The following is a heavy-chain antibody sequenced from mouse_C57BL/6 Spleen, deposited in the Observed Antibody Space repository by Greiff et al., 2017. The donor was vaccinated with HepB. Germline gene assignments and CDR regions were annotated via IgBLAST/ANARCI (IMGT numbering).Heavy chain of an antibody. V-gene: IGHV1-80*01. D-gene: IGHD2-12*01. CDR1: GYAFSSYW. CDR3: ARGYSHAWFAY. J-gene: IGHJ3*01. Sequence: QVQLKESGAELVKPGASVKISCKASGYAFSSYWMNWVKQRPGKGLEWIGQIYPGDGDTNYNGKFKGKATLTADKSSSTAYMQLSSLTSEDSAVYFCARGYSHAWFAYWGQGTLVTVSA. CDR2: IYPGDGDT.